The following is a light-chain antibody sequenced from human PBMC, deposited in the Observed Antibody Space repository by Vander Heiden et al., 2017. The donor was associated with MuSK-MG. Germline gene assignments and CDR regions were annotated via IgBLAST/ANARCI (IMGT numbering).Light chain of an antibody. CDR1: QSVSSSY. V-gene: IGKV3-20*01. CDR3: HQDGSSPGT. J-gene: IGKJ1*01. CDR2: GAS. Sequence: ESVLTQSPGTLSLSPGERATLSYRASQSVSSSYLAWYQQKPGQAPRLLIYGASSSVTRIPDTFSGSGSGTAFTLTISRLEPEDFAVYYCHQDGSSPGTFGQGTKVEIK.